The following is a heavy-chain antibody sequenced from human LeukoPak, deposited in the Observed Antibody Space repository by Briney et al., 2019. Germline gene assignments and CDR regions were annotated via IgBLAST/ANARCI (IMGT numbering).Heavy chain of an antibody. CDR2: ISSSGSTI. J-gene: IGHJ2*01. CDR1: GFSVRTNF. Sequence: GGSLRLSCAVSGFSVRTNFMSWVRQAPGKGLEWVSYISSSGSTIYYADSVKGRFTISRDNAKNSLYLQMNSLRAEDTAVYYCARGMANPSAGWYFDLWGRGTLVTVSS. V-gene: IGHV3-11*04. CDR3: ARGMANPSAGWYFDL. D-gene: IGHD5-24*01.